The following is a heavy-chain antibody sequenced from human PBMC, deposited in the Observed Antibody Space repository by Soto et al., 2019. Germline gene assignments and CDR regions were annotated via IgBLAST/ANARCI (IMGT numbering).Heavy chain of an antibody. CDR1: VGSNSSYD. CDR3: ARGVGASSSSLQWFGP. Sequence: PSETLSLTGTVSVGSNSSYDWSWIRHPAEKELEWIVRSYTSSSTNYNPSFKSRFTMSVDTSKNQCSLKLNSVTASDTAVYYCARGVGASSSSLQWFGPWGQR. CDR2: SYTSSST. J-gene: IGHJ5*02. V-gene: IGHV4-4*07. D-gene: IGHD6-6*01.